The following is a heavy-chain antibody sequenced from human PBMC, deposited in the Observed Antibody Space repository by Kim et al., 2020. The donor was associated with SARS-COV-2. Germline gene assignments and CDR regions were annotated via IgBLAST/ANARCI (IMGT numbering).Heavy chain of an antibody. CDR2: IKSDGREK. CDR3: ARNNWFAFDS. J-gene: IGHJ4*02. D-gene: IGHD1-1*01. V-gene: IGHV3-7*03. CDR1: GFSFSSHW. Sequence: GGSLRLSCAASGFSFSSHWMDWVRQAPGKGLEWVANIKSDGREKSYVDSVMGRFTISRDNAKNLLYLQMNSLRAEDTAAYYCARNNWFAFDSGGQGSMVT.